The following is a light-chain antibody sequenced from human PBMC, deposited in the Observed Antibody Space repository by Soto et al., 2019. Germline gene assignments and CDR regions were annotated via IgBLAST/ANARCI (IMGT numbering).Light chain of an antibody. CDR1: SSDVGGYNY. Sequence: QSALTQPASVSGSPGQSITISCTGTSSDVGGYNYVSWYQQQSGKAPKLMIHEVSNRPSGVSNRFSGSKSGNTASLTISGLQAEDEADYYCSSYKSSRAYVLGIGTKV. CDR2: EVS. V-gene: IGLV2-14*01. J-gene: IGLJ1*01. CDR3: SSYKSSRAYV.